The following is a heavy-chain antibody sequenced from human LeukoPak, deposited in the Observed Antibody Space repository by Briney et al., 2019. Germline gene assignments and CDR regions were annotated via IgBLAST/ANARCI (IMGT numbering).Heavy chain of an antibody. V-gene: IGHV3-53*01. CDR3: ARDIGSGWYDY. Sequence: PGGSLRLSCAASGFTVSSNYMSGVRQAPGKGLEWGSVIYSGGSTYYADSVKGRFTISRDNSKNTLYLQMNSLRAEDTAVYYCARDIGSGWYDYWGQGTLVTVSS. J-gene: IGHJ4*02. CDR2: IYSGGST. D-gene: IGHD6-19*01. CDR1: GFTVSSNY.